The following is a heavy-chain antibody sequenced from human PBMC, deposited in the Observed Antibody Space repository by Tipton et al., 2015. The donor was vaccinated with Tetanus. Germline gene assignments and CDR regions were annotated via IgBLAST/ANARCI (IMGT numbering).Heavy chain of an antibody. J-gene: IGHJ4*02. CDR2: MNPDSGRT. CDR1: GYTFIRYD. V-gene: IGHV1-8*01. CDR3: ARGDLWFAESLDHLYDY. D-gene: IGHD3-10*01. Sequence: QSGPEVKKPGASVKVSCKTSGYTFIRYDINWVRQATGQGLESIGWMNPDSGRTGYAQKFQGRVTMTRDTSISTAYMELSDLRSDDTAVYYCARGDLWFAESLDHLYDYWGQGTLVTVSS.